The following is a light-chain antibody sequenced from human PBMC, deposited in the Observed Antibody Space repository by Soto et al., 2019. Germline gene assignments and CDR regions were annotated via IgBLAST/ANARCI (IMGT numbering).Light chain of an antibody. V-gene: IGLV2-14*03. CDR2: DVI. CDR3: SSYTSSSSYV. CDR1: SSDIGAFNH. J-gene: IGLJ1*01. Sequence: QSALTQPASVSDSPGQSITISCIGTSSDIGAFNHVSWHQQHPGKAPKLIIYDVINRPSGVSNRFSGSKTGNTASLIISGRPAEDEADYYCSSYTSSSSYVFGSGTKLTVL.